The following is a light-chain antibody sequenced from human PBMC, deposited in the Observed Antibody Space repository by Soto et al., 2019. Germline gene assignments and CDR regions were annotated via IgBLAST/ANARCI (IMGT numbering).Light chain of an antibody. CDR1: QSVLYSSNNKNY. CDR2: WAS. J-gene: IGKJ1*01. V-gene: IGKV4-1*01. CDR3: QQYYRAPRT. Sequence: DIVMTQSPDSLAVSLGERATINCKSSQSVLYSSNNKNYLAWYQQKPGQPPKLLIYWASTRVSGVPDRFSGSGSGTDFILTISSLQAEDVAVYYCQQYYRAPRTFGQGTKVEIK.